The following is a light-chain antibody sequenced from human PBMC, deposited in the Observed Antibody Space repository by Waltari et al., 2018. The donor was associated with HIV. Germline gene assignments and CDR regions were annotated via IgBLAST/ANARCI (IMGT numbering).Light chain of an antibody. CDR3: QQYDNWPPWT. CDR2: GAS. Sequence: EIVMTQSPATLPVSPGERATLSCRASQSVSSNLAWYQQKPGQAPRLLIYGASNRATGIPARFSGSGSGTEFTLTISSLQSEDFVVYYCQQYDNWPPWTFGQGTKVEIK. CDR1: QSVSSN. J-gene: IGKJ1*01. V-gene: IGKV3-15*01.